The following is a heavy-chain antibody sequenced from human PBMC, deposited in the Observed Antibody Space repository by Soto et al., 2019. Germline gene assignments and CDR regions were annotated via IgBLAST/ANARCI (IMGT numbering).Heavy chain of an antibody. J-gene: IGHJ5*02. Sequence: SETLSLTCTVSGGSITSTSYYWGWIRQPPGKGLEWVGSISYSGSTYYNPSLKSRVTISVDTSKNQFSLKLSSVTAADTALYYCARARYFDWLAQDYNWFDPWGQGTLVTGS. CDR1: GGSITSTSYY. D-gene: IGHD3-9*01. CDR2: ISYSGST. V-gene: IGHV4-39*01. CDR3: ARARYFDWLAQDYNWFDP.